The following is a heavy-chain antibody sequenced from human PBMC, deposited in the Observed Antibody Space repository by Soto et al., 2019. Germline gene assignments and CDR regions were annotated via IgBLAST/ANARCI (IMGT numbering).Heavy chain of an antibody. CDR1: GFTSSSYV. CDR3: ARGVFYYSGSSGYSPDY. J-gene: IGHJ4*02. CDR2: ISFDGSKK. D-gene: IGHD3-22*01. Sequence: GWSLRLSCEGSGFTSSSYVMHWVRQAPGKGLEWVALISFDGSKKNYADSVKGRFTISRDNSKNMMYLQMNSLRPEDTAVYYCARGVFYYSGSSGYSPDYWGQGTLVTVSS. V-gene: IGHV3-30-3*01.